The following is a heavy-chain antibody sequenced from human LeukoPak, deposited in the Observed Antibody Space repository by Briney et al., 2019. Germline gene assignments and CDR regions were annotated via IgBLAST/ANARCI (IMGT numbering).Heavy chain of an antibody. Sequence: ASVKVSCKVSGYTLTELSMHWVRQAPGKGLEWMGGFDPEDGEAIYAQKFQGRVTMTEDTSTDTAYMELSSLRSEDTAVYYCATGSGILQLWSQYFDYWGQGTLVTVSS. V-gene: IGHV1-24*01. CDR3: ATGSGILQLWSQYFDY. D-gene: IGHD5-18*01. CDR1: GYTLTELS. J-gene: IGHJ4*02. CDR2: FDPEDGEA.